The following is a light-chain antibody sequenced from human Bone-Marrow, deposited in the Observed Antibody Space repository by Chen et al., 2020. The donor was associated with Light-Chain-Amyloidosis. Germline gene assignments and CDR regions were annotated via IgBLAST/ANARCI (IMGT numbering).Light chain of an antibody. CDR2: GQS. J-gene: IGKJ5*01. Sequence: EIVLTQSPGTLSLSPGERATLSCRASQSITASYFAWYQQKPGQAPRLLMFGQSNRATGIPDRFSGSGSGADFTLTISRLEPEDFAVYYCQHFVPSAPVTFGQGTRLEIK. CDR1: QSITASY. V-gene: IGKV3-20*01. CDR3: QHFVPSAPVT.